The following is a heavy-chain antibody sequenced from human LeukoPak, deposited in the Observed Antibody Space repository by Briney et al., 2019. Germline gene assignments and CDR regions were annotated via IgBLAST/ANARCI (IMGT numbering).Heavy chain of an antibody. Sequence: ASVKVSCKASGYTFTSYGISWVRQAPGQGLEWMGWISAYNGNTNYAQKLQGRVTMTADTSTSTAYMELRSLRSDDTAVYYYARDLKTYYDFWSGYYAFDIWGQGTMVTVSS. D-gene: IGHD3-3*01. CDR1: GYTFTSYG. J-gene: IGHJ3*02. CDR2: ISAYNGNT. CDR3: ARDLKTYYDFWSGYYAFDI. V-gene: IGHV1-18*01.